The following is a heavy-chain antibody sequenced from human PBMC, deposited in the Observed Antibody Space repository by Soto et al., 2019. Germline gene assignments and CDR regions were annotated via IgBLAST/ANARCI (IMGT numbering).Heavy chain of an antibody. CDR3: ARYCSSTSCYTEPFYYYYGMDV. V-gene: IGHV1-46*01. D-gene: IGHD2-2*02. CDR2: INPSGGST. CDR1: GYTFTSYY. Sequence: VASVKVSCKASGYTFTSYYMHWVRQAPGQGLEWMGIINPSGGSTSYAQKFQGRVTMTRDTSTSTAYMELSSLRSEDTAVYYCARYCSSTSCYTEPFYYYYGMDVWGQGTTVTVSS. J-gene: IGHJ6*02.